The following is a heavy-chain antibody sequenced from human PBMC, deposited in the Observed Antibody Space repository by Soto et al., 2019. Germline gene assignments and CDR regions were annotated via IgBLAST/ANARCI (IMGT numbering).Heavy chain of an antibody. V-gene: IGHV1-2*02. CDR2: INPNSGGT. J-gene: IGHJ4*02. D-gene: IGHD3-10*01. CDR3: ARFWRFGELLFFDY. Sequence: ASVKVSCKASGYTFTGYYMHWVRQAPGQGLEWMGWINPNSGGTNYAQKFQGRVTMTRDTSISTAYMELSRLRSDDTAVYYCARFWRFGELLFFDYWGQGTMVTVYS. CDR1: GYTFTGYY.